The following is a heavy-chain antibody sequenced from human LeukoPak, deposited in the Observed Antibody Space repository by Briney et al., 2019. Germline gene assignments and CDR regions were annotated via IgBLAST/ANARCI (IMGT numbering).Heavy chain of an antibody. Sequence: GASVKVSCKASGYTFTSYGISWVRQAPGQGLEWMGWISAYNGNTNYAQKLQGRVTMTTDTSTSTAYMELRSLRSDDTAVYYCARAGFQYYDSSGYYYFDYWGQGTLVTVSS. D-gene: IGHD3-22*01. V-gene: IGHV1-18*01. CDR2: ISAYNGNT. J-gene: IGHJ4*02. CDR1: GYTFTSYG. CDR3: ARAGFQYYDSSGYYYFDY.